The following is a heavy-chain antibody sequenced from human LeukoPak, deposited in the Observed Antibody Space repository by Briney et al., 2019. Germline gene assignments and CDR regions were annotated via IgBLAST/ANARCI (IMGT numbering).Heavy chain of an antibody. Sequence: SETLSLTCTVSGGSISSYYWSWIRQPAGKGLEWIGRTSASGSTNYNPSLKSRVTMSADTSKNQFSLKLTSVTAADTAVYYCAREATMAVWGQGTLVTVSS. CDR1: GGSISSYY. CDR2: TSASGST. D-gene: IGHD3-10*01. CDR3: AREATMAV. J-gene: IGHJ4*02. V-gene: IGHV4-4*07.